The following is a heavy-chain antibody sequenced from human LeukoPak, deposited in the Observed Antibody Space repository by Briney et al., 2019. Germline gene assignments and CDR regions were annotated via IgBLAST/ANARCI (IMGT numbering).Heavy chain of an antibody. Sequence: SVKVSCKASGFTFTSSAVQWVRQARGQRLEWIGWIVVGSGNTNYAQKFQERVTITRDMSTSTAYMELSSLRSEDTAVYYCARGYSSSRGYFQHWGQGTLVTVSS. J-gene: IGHJ1*01. D-gene: IGHD6-13*01. CDR3: ARGYSSSRGYFQH. CDR2: IVVGSGNT. CDR1: GFTFTSSA. V-gene: IGHV1-58*01.